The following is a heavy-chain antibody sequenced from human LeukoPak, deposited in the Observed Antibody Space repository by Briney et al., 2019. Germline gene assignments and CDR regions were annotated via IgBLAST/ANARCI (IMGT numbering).Heavy chain of an antibody. J-gene: IGHJ2*01. CDR1: GYTLTSYY. Sequence: ASVKVSCKASGYTLTSYYMHWVRQAPGQGLEWMGIINPSGGSTSYAQKSQGRVTMTRDTSTSTVYMELSSLRSEDTAVYYCARPMTTVETRRRDWYFDLWGRGTLATVSS. CDR2: INPSGGST. D-gene: IGHD4-23*01. CDR3: ARPMTTVETRRRDWYFDL. V-gene: IGHV1-46*01.